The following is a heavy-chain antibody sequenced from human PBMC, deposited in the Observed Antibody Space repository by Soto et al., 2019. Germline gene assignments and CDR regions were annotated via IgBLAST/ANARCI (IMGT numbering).Heavy chain of an antibody. D-gene: IGHD5-18*01. CDR3: ERHGYKYGGCYFDY. J-gene: IGHJ4*01. V-gene: IGHV3-66*04. CDR1: GVTVSSNY. CDR2: IYSGGST. Sequence: EVQLVESGGGLVQPGGSLRLSCAASGVTVSSNYMSWVRQAPGKRLEWVSVIYSGGSTYYADSVKGRFTISRDNSKNTLYLQMNSLRAEDTAVYYCERHGYKYGGCYFDYCGHVTLVTVSS.